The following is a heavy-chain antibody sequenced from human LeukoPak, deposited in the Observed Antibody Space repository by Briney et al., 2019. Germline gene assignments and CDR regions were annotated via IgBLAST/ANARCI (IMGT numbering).Heavy chain of an antibody. CDR2: IGWNGGDT. V-gene: IGHV3-43*01. CDR1: GFTFDDFS. D-gene: IGHD6-13*01. CDR3: AKEARGSSWTGFDY. Sequence: RGSLRLSCAASGFTFDDFSMHWVRQAPGKGLEWVSLIGWNGGDTHYADSVKGRFTVSWDKSKNSLYLQMNSLRSEDTALYHCAKEARGSSWTGFDYWGQGALVTVAS. J-gene: IGHJ4*02.